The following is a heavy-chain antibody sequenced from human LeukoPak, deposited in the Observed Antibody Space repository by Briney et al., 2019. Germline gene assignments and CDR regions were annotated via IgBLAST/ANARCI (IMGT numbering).Heavy chain of an antibody. J-gene: IGHJ3*02. CDR3: ARHLGAQSLIAFDI. CDR1: GGSINRYY. D-gene: IGHD3-16*01. CDR2: IYSTGST. Sequence: SETLSLTCTVSGGSINRYYWSWLRQPAGKGLEWIGRIYSTGSTNYNPSLMSRVTMSVDTSKNHFSLKLNSVTAADTAVYYCARHLGAQSLIAFDIWGQGTMVTVSS. V-gene: IGHV4-4*07.